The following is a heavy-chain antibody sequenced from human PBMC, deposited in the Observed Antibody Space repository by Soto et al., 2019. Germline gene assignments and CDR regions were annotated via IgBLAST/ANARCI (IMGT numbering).Heavy chain of an antibody. J-gene: IGHJ6*02. V-gene: IGHV4-59*01. CDR2: MYNTGST. CDR1: GGSISGYY. D-gene: IGHD2-21*02. CDR3: ARDLWGYCGTDCYPLDV. Sequence: QVQLQESGPGLVKPSETLSLTCTVSGGSISGYYWSWIRQPPGKGLEWIGYMYNTGSTVYNPSFKRRGTISVDTSKNQFSLKLNSVTAADTAVYYCARDLWGYCGTDCYPLDVWGQGTTVTVSS.